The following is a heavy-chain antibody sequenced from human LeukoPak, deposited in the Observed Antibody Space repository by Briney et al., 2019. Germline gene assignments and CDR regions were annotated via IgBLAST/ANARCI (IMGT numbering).Heavy chain of an antibody. Sequence: SETLSLTCTVYGGSFSGYYWSWIRQPPGKGLEWIGEINHSGSTNYNPSLKSRVTISVDTSKNQLSLKLSSVTAADTAVYYCARDIRTVEYYYGSGSYSDYWGQGTLVTVSS. CDR3: ARDIRTVEYYYGSGSYSDY. V-gene: IGHV4-34*01. CDR1: GGSFSGYY. J-gene: IGHJ4*02. D-gene: IGHD3-10*01. CDR2: INHSGST.